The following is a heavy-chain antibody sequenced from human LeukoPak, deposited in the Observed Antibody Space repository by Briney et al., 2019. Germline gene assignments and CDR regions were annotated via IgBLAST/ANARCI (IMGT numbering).Heavy chain of an antibody. J-gene: IGHJ4*02. Sequence: PGGSLRLSCAASGVTFSSYAMHWVRQAPGKGLEWVAVISYDGSNRYYADAVKGRFTISRDNSKNTLYLQMNSLRAEDTAVYYCARGPLLLWFGELLSPFDYWGQGTLVTVSS. CDR1: GVTFSSYA. V-gene: IGHV3-30*04. CDR2: ISYDGSNR. CDR3: ARGPLLLWFGELLSPFDY. D-gene: IGHD3-10*01.